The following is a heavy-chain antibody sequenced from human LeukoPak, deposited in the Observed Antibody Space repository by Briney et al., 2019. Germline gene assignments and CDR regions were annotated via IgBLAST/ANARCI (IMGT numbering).Heavy chain of an antibody. CDR1: GFTFSSYS. D-gene: IGHD5-12*01. CDR2: ISSSSSYI. J-gene: IGHJ4*02. CDR3: ARDLRGYSGDSPSN. V-gene: IGHV3-21*01. Sequence: GGSLRLSCAASGFTFSSYSMNWVRQAPGKGLEWVSSISSSSSYIYYADSVKGRFTISRDNAENSLYLQMNSLRAEDTAVYYCARDLRGYSGDSPSNWGQGTLVTVSS.